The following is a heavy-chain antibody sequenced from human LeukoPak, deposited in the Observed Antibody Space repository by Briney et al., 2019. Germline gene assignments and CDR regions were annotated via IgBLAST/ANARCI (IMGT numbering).Heavy chain of an antibody. CDR3: ARDRWGAYWFDP. CDR1: GGSFSGYY. CDR2: INHSGST. D-gene: IGHD3-16*01. Sequence: SETLSLTCAVYGGSFSGYYWSWIRQPPGKGLEWIGEINHSGSTNYNPSLKSRVTISVDTSKNQFSLKLSSVTAADTAVYYCARDRWGAYWFDPWGQGTLVTVSS. J-gene: IGHJ5*02. V-gene: IGHV4-34*01.